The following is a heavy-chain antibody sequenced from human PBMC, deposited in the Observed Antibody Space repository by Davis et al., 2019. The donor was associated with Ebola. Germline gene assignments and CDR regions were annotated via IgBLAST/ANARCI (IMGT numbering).Heavy chain of an antibody. Sequence: GGSLRLSCAASGFTFSGSAMHWVRQASGKGLEWVGRIRSKANSYATAYAASVKGRFTISRDDSKNTAYLQMSRLKTEDTAVYYCTTQWLVLFARDYWGQGTLVTVSS. J-gene: IGHJ4*02. D-gene: IGHD6-19*01. CDR1: GFTFSGSA. CDR3: TTQWLVLFARDY. V-gene: IGHV3-73*01. CDR2: IRSKANSYAT.